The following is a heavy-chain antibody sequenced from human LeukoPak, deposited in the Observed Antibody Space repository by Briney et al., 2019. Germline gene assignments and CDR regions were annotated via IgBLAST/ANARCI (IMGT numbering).Heavy chain of an antibody. V-gene: IGHV1-69*05. CDR3: ATTRASGLRLGELSGPFDAFDI. CDR2: IIPIFGKA. J-gene: IGHJ3*02. D-gene: IGHD3-16*02. CDR1: GGTFNNYA. Sequence: ASVKVSCKASGGTFNNYAINWVRQAPGQGLEWMGGIIPIFGKAKYAQKFQGRVTITTDESTSTAYMELRSLRCEDTAIYYCATTRASGLRLGELSGPFDAFDIWGQGTMVTVSS.